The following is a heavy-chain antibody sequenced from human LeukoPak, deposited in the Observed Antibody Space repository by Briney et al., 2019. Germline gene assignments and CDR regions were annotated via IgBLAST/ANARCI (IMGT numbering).Heavy chain of an antibody. J-gene: IGHJ6*03. CDR3: ARVGSSPHYYYYYYMDV. CDR2: IYHSGST. D-gene: IGHD6-13*01. Sequence: SETLSLTCTVSGYSISSGYYWGWIRQPPGKGLEWIGSIYHSGSTYYNPSLKSRVTISVDTSKNQFSLKLSSVTAADTAVYYCARVGSSPHYYYYYYMDVWGKGTTVTVSS. V-gene: IGHV4-38-2*02. CDR1: GYSISSGYY.